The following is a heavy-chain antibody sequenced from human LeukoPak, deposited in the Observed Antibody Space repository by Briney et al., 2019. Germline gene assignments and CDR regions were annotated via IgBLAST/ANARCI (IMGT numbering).Heavy chain of an antibody. CDR3: ARDQAATNTQVRFCLD. D-gene: IGHD3-9*01. V-gene: IGHV1-18*01. CDR1: GYTFTSHG. Sequence: GASVKVSCKASGYTFTSHGISWVRQAPGQGLEWMGWISPYNGNTNFAQKLQGRVTMTTDTSTSTAYMDLRSLRSNDTAVYYCARDQAATNTQVRFCLDWGQGTLVTVSS. CDR2: ISPYNGNT. J-gene: IGHJ4*02.